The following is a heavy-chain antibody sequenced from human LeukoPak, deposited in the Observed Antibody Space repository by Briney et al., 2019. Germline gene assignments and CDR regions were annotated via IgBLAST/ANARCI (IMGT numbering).Heavy chain of an antibody. D-gene: IGHD3-10*01. CDR3: ARHLYYSASAFWYIDL. J-gene: IGHJ2*01. CDR1: GDSISSSDHY. CDR2: VSQSGNT. V-gene: IGHV4-39*01. Sequence: SETLSLTCTLSGDSISSSDHYWVWIRQSPGKGLEWIGSVSQSGNTYYKSSLKSRVTVSIATSKNEFSLILTSVTAADTAEYYCARHLYYSASAFWYIDLWGRGTLVIVSP.